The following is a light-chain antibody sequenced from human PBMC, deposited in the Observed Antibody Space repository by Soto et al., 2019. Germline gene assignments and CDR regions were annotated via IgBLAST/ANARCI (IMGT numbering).Light chain of an antibody. CDR3: QQCGSSPS. V-gene: IGKV3-20*01. CDR1: QSVSSSY. CDR2: DNS. J-gene: IGKJ1*01. Sequence: EIVLTQSPGTLSLSPGERATLSCRASQSVSSSYLAWYRQKPVQAPRLLLYDNSSRATGIPDRFSGSGSGTDFTLAISRLEPEDFAVYYCQQCGSSPSFGQGTKVELK.